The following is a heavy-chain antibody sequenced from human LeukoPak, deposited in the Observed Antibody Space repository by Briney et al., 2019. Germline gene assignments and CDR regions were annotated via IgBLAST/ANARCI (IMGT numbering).Heavy chain of an antibody. CDR1: GLAFSSYS. Sequence: PGGSLRLSCVASGLAFSSYSMHWVRQAPGKGLEWVGVISYDGSDEYYTGSVKGRFTISRDNSKNTVYLQMNSLRADDTAVYYCARDFTPEWFDIHWGQGTLVTVS. J-gene: IGHJ4*02. CDR2: ISYDGSDE. D-gene: IGHD3-3*01. CDR3: ARDFTPEWFDIH. V-gene: IGHV3-30*04.